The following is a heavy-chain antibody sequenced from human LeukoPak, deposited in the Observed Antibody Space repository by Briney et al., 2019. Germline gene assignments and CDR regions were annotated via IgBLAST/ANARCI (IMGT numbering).Heavy chain of an antibody. CDR2: ISGSGGGT. CDR3: AKDLDVVVVAATPGECFDY. J-gene: IGHJ4*02. D-gene: IGHD2-15*01. Sequence: QSGGSLRLSCAASGFTFSSYAMSWVRQAPGKGLEWVSAISGSGGGTYYADSVKGRFTISRDNSKNTLYLQMNSLRAEDTAVYYCAKDLDVVVVAATPGECFDYWGQGTLVTVSS. V-gene: IGHV3-23*01. CDR1: GFTFSSYA.